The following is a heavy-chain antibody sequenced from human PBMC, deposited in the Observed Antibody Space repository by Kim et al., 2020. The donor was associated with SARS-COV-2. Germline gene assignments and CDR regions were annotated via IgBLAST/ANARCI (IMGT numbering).Heavy chain of an antibody. Sequence: ASVKVSCKASGYTFTSYGISWVRQAPGQGLEWMGWISAYNGNTNYAQKLQGRVTMTTDTSTSTAYMELRSLRSDDTAVYYCARTPVGDWNGPTELDYWGQGTLVTVSS. J-gene: IGHJ4*02. CDR2: ISAYNGNT. V-gene: IGHV1-18*01. CDR1: GYTFTSYG. D-gene: IGHD1-1*01. CDR3: ARTPVGDWNGPTELDY.